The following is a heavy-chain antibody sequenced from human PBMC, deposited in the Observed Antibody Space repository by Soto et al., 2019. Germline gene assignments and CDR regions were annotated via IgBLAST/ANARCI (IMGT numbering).Heavy chain of an antibody. J-gene: IGHJ2*01. Sequence: PSETLSLTCAVYGGSFSGYYWSWIRQPPGKGLEWIGEINNGGSSNYNPSLKSRVSMSVGTSNNQFSLKLTSVTAADTAMYYCARGRVDGYNQDWYFDLWGRGTVVTVSS. CDR2: INNGGSS. CDR3: ARGRVDGYNQDWYFDL. D-gene: IGHD5-12*01. CDR1: GGSFSGYY. V-gene: IGHV4-34*01.